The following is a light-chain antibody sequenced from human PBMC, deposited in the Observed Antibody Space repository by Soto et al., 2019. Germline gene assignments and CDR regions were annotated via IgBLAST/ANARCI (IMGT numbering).Light chain of an antibody. Sequence: IQMTQSPSSLSASVGDRVTITCRASQDIHNYLAWYQQKPGKVPKLLIYASSTLQSGVPSRFSGSRSGTDFTLTISGLQPEDVATYYCQKYDSVPWTFGQGTKVEMK. CDR3: QKYDSVPWT. J-gene: IGKJ1*01. V-gene: IGKV1-27*01. CDR2: ASS. CDR1: QDIHNY.